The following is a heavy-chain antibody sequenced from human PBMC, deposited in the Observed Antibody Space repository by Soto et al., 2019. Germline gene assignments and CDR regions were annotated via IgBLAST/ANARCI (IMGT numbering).Heavy chain of an antibody. CDR3: ARATGADKEDY. CDR1: GFTFSSYS. V-gene: IGHV3-48*04. J-gene: IGHJ4*02. Sequence: CAASGFTFSSYSMNWVRQAAGKVLEWDSYMSSSSSTRFYADSVKGRFTISRDNAKNSLYLQMNSLRAEDTAVYYCARATGADKEDYWGQGTLVTVSS. D-gene: IGHD3-10*01. CDR2: MSSSSSTR.